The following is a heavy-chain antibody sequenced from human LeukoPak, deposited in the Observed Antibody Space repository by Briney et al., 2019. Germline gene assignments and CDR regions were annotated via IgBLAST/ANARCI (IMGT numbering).Heavy chain of an antibody. J-gene: IGHJ4*02. Sequence: GESLKISCKGSGYSFTSYWIGWVRQMPGKGLEWMGIIYPGDSDTRYSPSFQGQVTISADKSISTAYLQWSGLKASDTAMYYCARHVSVWGSYRDYWGQGTLVTVSS. CDR3: ARHVSVWGSYRDY. V-gene: IGHV5-51*01. D-gene: IGHD3-16*02. CDR2: IYPGDSDT. CDR1: GYSFTSYW.